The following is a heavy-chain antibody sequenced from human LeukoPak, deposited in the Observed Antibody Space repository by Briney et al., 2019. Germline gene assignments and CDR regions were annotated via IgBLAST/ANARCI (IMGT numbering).Heavy chain of an antibody. J-gene: IGHJ4*02. CDR2: ILPSGSRE. D-gene: IGHD3-16*01. Sequence: PGGTLRLSCAASGFTFSSFAMTWVRQAPGKGLDWVSAILPSGSREYYADSVKGQFTISRDNSKSTLYLEMNNLRAEDTAVYYCATQYVKSLAFDFWGPGNLVTVSS. V-gene: IGHV3-23*01. CDR1: GFTFSSFA. CDR3: ATQYVKSLAFDF.